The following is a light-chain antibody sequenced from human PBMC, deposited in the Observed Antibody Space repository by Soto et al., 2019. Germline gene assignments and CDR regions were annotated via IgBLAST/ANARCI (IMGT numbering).Light chain of an antibody. Sequence: AIRMTQSPSSLSASTGDRVTITCRASQGISSYLAWYQQKPGKAPKLLIYAASTLQSGVPSRFSGRGSGTVFTLTFSCLQSEDFATYYCQQYYSYPRTFGQGTKVDIK. V-gene: IGKV1-8*01. J-gene: IGKJ1*01. CDR2: AAS. CDR3: QQYYSYPRT. CDR1: QGISSY.